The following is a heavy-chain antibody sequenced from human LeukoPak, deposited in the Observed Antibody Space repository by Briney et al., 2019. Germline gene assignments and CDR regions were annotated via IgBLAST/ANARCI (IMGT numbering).Heavy chain of an antibody. CDR3: AKDRQTTGWHILDH. Sequence: PGGSLRLSCAASGFTFSSYGMHWVRQAPGKGLEWVAAISYTGGSTYYADSVEGRFTISRDNSKNTLDLQMSSLRAADTAVYYCAKDRQTTGWHILDHWGQGTLVTVSS. V-gene: IGHV3-23*01. CDR1: GFTFSSYG. CDR2: ISYTGGST. D-gene: IGHD6-19*01. J-gene: IGHJ4*02.